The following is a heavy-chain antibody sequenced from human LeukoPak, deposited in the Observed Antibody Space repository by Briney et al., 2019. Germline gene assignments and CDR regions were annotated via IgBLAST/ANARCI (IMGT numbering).Heavy chain of an antibody. Sequence: GGSLRLSCAVSGFTFSSYWMRWVRQAPGKGLEWVANIKQDGSEQYYVDSVKGRFTISRDNAKNSLYLQMNSLRAEDTAVYYCARDQDYGDSYFDYWGQGTLVTVSS. J-gene: IGHJ4*02. D-gene: IGHD4-17*01. CDR2: IKQDGSEQ. V-gene: IGHV3-7*01. CDR3: ARDQDYGDSYFDY. CDR1: GFTFSSYW.